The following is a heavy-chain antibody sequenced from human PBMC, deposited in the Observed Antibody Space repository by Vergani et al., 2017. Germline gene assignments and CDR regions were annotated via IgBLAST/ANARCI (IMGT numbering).Heavy chain of an antibody. CDR2: IYSTGST. V-gene: IGHV4-31*03. CDR3: ARMGGYDEGGACRIGYFDS. D-gene: IGHD2-21*01. J-gene: IGHJ4*02. CDR1: GDSISSGVYY. Sequence: QVQLQESGPGLVKPSQTLSLTCSVSGDSISSGVYYWNWIRQHPGKGLEWIGYIYSTGSTHHNPSLRRRINMSVDTSKNQFSLKLNSVTAADTAMYYCARMGGYDEGGACRIGYFDSWGPGILVTVSS.